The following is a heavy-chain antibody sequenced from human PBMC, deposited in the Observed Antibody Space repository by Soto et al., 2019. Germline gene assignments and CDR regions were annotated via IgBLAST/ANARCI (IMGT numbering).Heavy chain of an antibody. CDR2: INPYGGAA. CDR1: GDTFTSYG. J-gene: IGHJ4*02. V-gene: IGHV1-46*01. Sequence: GASVKVSCKASGDTFTSYGISWVRQAPGQGLEWMGIINPYGGAATYAEKFQGRVTMTRDTSTATDYMELSSLRSEDTAMYYCARDRSHSSAYWLLDYWGQGTQVTVSS. D-gene: IGHD3-22*01. CDR3: ARDRSHSSAYWLLDY.